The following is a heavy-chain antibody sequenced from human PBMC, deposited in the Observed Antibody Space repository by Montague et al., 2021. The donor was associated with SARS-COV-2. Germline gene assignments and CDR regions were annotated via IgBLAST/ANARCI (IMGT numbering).Heavy chain of an antibody. CDR2: IYYSGRT. D-gene: IGHD4-23*01. Sequence: SQTLSLTCTVSGGSISSYYWSWIRQSPGKGLEWIGYIYYSGRTNYNPSLKSRVTISVDTAKHQFSLKMVSVIATDTAVYYCVSGGGNSANYDSYAMDVWGQGTTVTVSS. V-gene: IGHV4-59*01. J-gene: IGHJ6*02. CDR1: GGSISSYY. CDR3: VSGGGNSANYDSYAMDV.